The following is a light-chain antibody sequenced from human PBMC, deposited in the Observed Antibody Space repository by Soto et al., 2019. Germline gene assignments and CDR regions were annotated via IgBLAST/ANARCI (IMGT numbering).Light chain of an antibody. J-gene: IGLJ3*02. CDR1: SSDVGLYNL. CDR3: CSYVGSSILM. Sequence: QSVLTQPASMSGSPGQSITISCTGTSSDVGLYNLVSWYQHLPGKAPKLIIYEVNERPSGISDRSSGSKSGNTASLTISGLRDEDEADYYCCSYVGSSILMFGGGTKLTVL. CDR2: EVN. V-gene: IGLV2-23*02.